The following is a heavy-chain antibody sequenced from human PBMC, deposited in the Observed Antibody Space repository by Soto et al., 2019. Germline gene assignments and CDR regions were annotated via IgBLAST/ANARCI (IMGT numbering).Heavy chain of an antibody. V-gene: IGHV1-69*13. D-gene: IGHD2-2*01. CDR1: GGTFTSYA. Sequence: SVKVSCTASGGTFTSYAISWVRQAPGQGLEWMGGIIPIFGTANYAPKFQGRVTITADESTSTAYMELSSLRSEDAAVYYCARDIVVVPAAMTTGKHYYYSMDVWGQGSTVTV. J-gene: IGHJ6*02. CDR3: ARDIVVVPAAMTTGKHYYYSMDV. CDR2: IIPIFGTA.